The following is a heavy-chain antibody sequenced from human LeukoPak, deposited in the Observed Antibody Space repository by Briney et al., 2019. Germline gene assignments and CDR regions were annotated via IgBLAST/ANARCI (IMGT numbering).Heavy chain of an antibody. Sequence: GGSLRLSCAASGFTFSSYSMNWVRQAPGRGLEWVSSISSSSSYIYYADSVKGRFTISRDNAKNSLYLQMNSLRAEDTAVYYCARDQLGADFDYWGQGTLVTVSS. CDR1: GFTFSSYS. J-gene: IGHJ4*02. CDR2: ISSSSSYI. CDR3: ARDQLGADFDY. D-gene: IGHD1-1*01. V-gene: IGHV3-21*01.